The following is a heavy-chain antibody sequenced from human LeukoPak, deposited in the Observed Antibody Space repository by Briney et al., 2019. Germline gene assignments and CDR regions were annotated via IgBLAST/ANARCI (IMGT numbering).Heavy chain of an antibody. CDR1: GGPISSSSYY. V-gene: IGHV3-72*01. CDR3: ARAGRLLSVDY. Sequence: PSETLSLTCTVSGGPISSSSYYWGWIRQPPGKGLEWVGRSRNKGNSYTTEFAASVKGRFTISRDDPKNSMDLQMNTLKTEDTAVYYCARAGRLLSVDYWGQGTLVTVSS. CDR2: SRNKGNSYTT. J-gene: IGHJ4*02. D-gene: IGHD3-10*01.